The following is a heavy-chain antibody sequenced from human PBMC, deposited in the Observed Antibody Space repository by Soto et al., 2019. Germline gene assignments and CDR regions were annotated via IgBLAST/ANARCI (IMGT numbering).Heavy chain of an antibody. CDR3: ARGSLRGGNWYFDL. Sequence: SQPLSLTCAISGDSVSKNSATWNWIRQSPARGLEWLGRTYYRSKWYNDYAVSVKSRITINPDTSKNQFSLQLNSVTPEDTAVYYCARGSLRGGNWYFDLWGRGTLVTVSS. CDR2: TYYRSKWYN. J-gene: IGHJ2*01. D-gene: IGHD3-16*01. CDR1: GDSVSKNSAT. V-gene: IGHV6-1*01.